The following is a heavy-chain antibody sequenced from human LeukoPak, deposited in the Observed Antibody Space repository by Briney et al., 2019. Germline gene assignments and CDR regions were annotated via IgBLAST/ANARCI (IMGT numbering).Heavy chain of an antibody. Sequence: RASVKVSCKASGYTFTSSGIGWVRPALGQGLAWMGWLSAYNGNTNYAQKLQGRVTMTTDTSTSTAYMELRSLRSDDPGVYYCARCYGVAGIIDYWGQGTLVTVSS. CDR2: LSAYNGNT. CDR1: GYTFTSSG. J-gene: IGHJ4*02. CDR3: ARCYGVAGIIDY. D-gene: IGHD6-19*01. V-gene: IGHV1-18*01.